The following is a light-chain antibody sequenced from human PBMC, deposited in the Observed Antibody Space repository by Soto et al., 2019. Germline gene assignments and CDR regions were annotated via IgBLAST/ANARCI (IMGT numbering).Light chain of an antibody. CDR2: GAS. CDR1: QSVSSN. V-gene: IGKV3-15*01. CDR3: QQYNNWPT. Sequence: EIVMTQSPATLSVSPGERATLSCRASQSVSSNLAWYQQKPGLAPRLLIYGASTRAPGIPVRSSCSGYGTEFTLTLSSLQSEDFAVYYCQQYNNWPTFGQGTKVEIQ. J-gene: IGKJ1*01.